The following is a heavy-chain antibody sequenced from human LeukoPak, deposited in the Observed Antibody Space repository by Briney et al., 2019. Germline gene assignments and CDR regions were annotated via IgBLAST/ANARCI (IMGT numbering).Heavy chain of an antibody. CDR2: INSDGITT. J-gene: IGHJ4*02. Sequence: GGTLRLSCAASGFTFSSYWMHWVRQAPGKGLVWVSRINSDGITTSYADSVKGRFTISRDNAKNTLYLQMNSLRAEDTAVYYCARDMVAGGPDYWGQGTLVTVSS. CDR3: ARDMVAGGPDY. CDR1: GFTFSSYW. D-gene: IGHD6-19*01. V-gene: IGHV3-74*01.